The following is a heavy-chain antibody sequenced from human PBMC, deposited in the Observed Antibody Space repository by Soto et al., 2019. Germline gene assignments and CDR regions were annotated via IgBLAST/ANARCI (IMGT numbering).Heavy chain of an antibody. CDR3: ARDHHSYYDTSGYYPYFDF. CDR1: GGSVNTAPYH. Sequence: TLSLTCTVSGGSVNTAPYHWSWIRQSPRNGLEWIGNIYYTGSTNYNPSFESRVAISLDTSNNQFSLRLTSLTAADTAVYFCARDHHSYYDTSGYYPYFDFWGQGTLVTVSS. V-gene: IGHV4-61*01. D-gene: IGHD3-22*01. J-gene: IGHJ4*02. CDR2: IYYTGST.